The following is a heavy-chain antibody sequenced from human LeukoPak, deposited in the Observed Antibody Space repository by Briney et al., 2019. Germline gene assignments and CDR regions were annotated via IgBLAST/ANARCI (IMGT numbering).Heavy chain of an antibody. V-gene: IGHV3-7*01. Sequence: GGSLRLSCATSEFTFSNCWMSWIRQAPGKGLEWVANINLDGSEKYYVDSVKGRFTISRDNAKNSLYLQMNSLRAEDTAVYYCARDRGHYYGSGSYSQYWYFDLWGRGTLVTVSS. CDR1: EFTFSNCW. CDR2: INLDGSEK. D-gene: IGHD3-10*01. J-gene: IGHJ2*01. CDR3: ARDRGHYYGSGSYSQYWYFDL.